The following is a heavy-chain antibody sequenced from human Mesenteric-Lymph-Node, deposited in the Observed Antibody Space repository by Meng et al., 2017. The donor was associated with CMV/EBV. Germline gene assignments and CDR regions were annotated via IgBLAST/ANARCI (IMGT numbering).Heavy chain of an antibody. J-gene: IGHJ6*02. CDR3: TYAQRHDYYYYGMDV. Sequence: GESLMISCTASGSISGDFVMSWVRQAPGKGLEWVGFIRSKTYGATTEYAASVEGRSTVSRDDSKSIAYLQMNSLKTEDTAVYYCTYAQRHDYYYYGMDVWGQGTTVTVSS. CDR1: GSISGDFV. V-gene: IGHV3-49*04. CDR2: IRSKTYGATT.